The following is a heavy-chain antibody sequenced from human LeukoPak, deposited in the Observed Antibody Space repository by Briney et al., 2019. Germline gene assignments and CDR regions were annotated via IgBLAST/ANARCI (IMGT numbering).Heavy chain of an antibody. Sequence: GGSLRLSCAASGFTFSSYEMHWVRQAPGKGLEWVSYISSSGSTIYYADSVKGRFTISRDNAKNSLYLQMNSLRTEDTAVYYCAKSGNNRFDYWGQGTLVTVSS. CDR2: ISSSGSTI. CDR1: GFTFSSYE. V-gene: IGHV3-48*03. CDR3: AKSGNNRFDY. J-gene: IGHJ4*02. D-gene: IGHD4-23*01.